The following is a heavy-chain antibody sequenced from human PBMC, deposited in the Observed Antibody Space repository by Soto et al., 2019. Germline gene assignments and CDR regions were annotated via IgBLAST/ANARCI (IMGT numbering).Heavy chain of an antibody. CDR1: GYTFTSYW. Sequence: EVQLVQSGAEVKKPGESLKISCTGSGYTFTSYWIGWVRQMPGKGLEWMGIIYPGDSDTRYSPSFQGQVTISADKSISTAYLQWSSLKASDTAMYYCARHKGVQYCSGGSCYGGGIDYWGQGTLVTVSS. CDR2: IYPGDSDT. D-gene: IGHD2-15*01. CDR3: ARHKGVQYCSGGSCYGGGIDY. J-gene: IGHJ4*02. V-gene: IGHV5-51*01.